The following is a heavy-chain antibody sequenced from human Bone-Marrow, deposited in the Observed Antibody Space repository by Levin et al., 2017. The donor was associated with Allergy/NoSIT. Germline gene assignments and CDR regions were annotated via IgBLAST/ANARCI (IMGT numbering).Heavy chain of an antibody. V-gene: IGHV3-21*06. J-gene: IGHJ2*01. Sequence: GGSLRLSCAASGFTFRRDSMSWVRQAPEKGLEWVASVSSSSNYIYYADSVEGRFTISRDNAKNSLYLHMNNVRAEETAMYYCARGTGYDDYVRYFDLWGRGTLVTVSS. CDR2: VSSSSNYI. CDR1: GFTFRRDS. D-gene: IGHD4-17*01. CDR3: ARGTGYDDYVRYFDL.